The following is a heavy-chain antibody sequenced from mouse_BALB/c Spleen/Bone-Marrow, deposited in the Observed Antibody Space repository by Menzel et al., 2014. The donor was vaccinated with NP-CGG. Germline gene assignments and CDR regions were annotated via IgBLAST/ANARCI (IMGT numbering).Heavy chain of an antibody. D-gene: IGHD2-10*02. CDR1: GYSFTSYW. J-gene: IGHJ3*01. V-gene: IGHV1-5*01. CDR2: IYPGNSDT. Sequence: VQLQQSGTVLARPGASVKMSCKASGYSFTSYWMHWVKQRPGQGLEWIGAIYPGNSDTTYKQKFKGKAKLTAVTSASTAYMELSSLTSEDSAVYYCTFLVKEDFAYWGQGTLVTVSA. CDR3: TFLVKEDFAY.